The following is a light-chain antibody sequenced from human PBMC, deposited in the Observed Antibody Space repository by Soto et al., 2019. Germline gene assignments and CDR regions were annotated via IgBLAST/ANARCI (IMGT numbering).Light chain of an antibody. J-gene: IGKJ4*01. CDR3: QQRSSWPLT. CDR1: QSVRNY. Sequence: EIVLTQSPAALSLSPGERASLSCRASQSVRNYLTWYQQKPGQAPRLLIYDVSNRATGIPAWFSGSGSETDFTLTISSLEPEDFAVYYCQQRSSWPLTFGGGTKVEIK. CDR2: DVS. V-gene: IGKV3-11*01.